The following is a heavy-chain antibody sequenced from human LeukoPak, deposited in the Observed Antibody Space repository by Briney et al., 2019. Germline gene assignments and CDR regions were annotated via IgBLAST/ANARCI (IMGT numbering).Heavy chain of an antibody. CDR1: GFTFSSYA. J-gene: IGHJ4*02. CDR3: ARGSDYDFWSGYFN. V-gene: IGHV3-30*04. D-gene: IGHD3-3*01. CDR2: ISYDGSNK. Sequence: GGSLRLSCAASGFTFSSYAMHWVRQAPGKGLEWVAVISYDGSNKYYADSVKGRFTISRDNSKNTLYLQMNSLRAEDTAVYYCARGSDYDFWSGYFNWGQGTLVTVSS.